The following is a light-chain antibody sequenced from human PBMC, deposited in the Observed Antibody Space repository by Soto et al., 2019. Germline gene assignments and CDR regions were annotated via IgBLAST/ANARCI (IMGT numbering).Light chain of an antibody. J-gene: IGKJ2*01. Sequence: IVLTQSPATLSLSPGERATLSCRASQSVSSDLVWYQHKPGQPPRLLIYDASKRASGIPARFSGSGSGTDFSLTVINLEPEDVAVYYCQHRSNWPGTFGQGTKVEIK. CDR3: QHRSNWPGT. CDR2: DAS. V-gene: IGKV3-11*01. CDR1: QSVSSD.